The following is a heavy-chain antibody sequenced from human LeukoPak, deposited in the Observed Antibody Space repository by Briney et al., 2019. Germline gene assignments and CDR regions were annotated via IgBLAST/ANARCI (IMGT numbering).Heavy chain of an antibody. CDR1: GGSISSYY. Sequence: SETLSLTCTVSGGSISSYYWSWIRQPPGKGLEWIGYIYYSGSTNYNPSLKSRVTISVDTSKNQFSLKLSSVTAADTAVYYCARVPLVRDYYYMDVWGKGTTVTVSS. D-gene: IGHD3-10*02. CDR3: ARVPLVRDYYYMDV. CDR2: IYYSGST. J-gene: IGHJ6*03. V-gene: IGHV4-59*01.